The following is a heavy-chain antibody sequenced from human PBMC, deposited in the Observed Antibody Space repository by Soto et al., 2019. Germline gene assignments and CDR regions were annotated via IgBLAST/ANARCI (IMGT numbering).Heavy chain of an antibody. D-gene: IGHD3-10*01. Sequence: ESLKISCTGSGYSFTSYWIAWVRQMPGNGLEYMGIIYPANSDSRYNPSFQGQVTISADKSINTAYLHLSSLKASDTAMYYCARGPLVDSGLNWFDPWGQGTLVTVSS. CDR3: ARGPLVDSGLNWFDP. J-gene: IGHJ5*02. CDR1: GYSFTSYW. V-gene: IGHV5-51*01. CDR2: IYPANSDS.